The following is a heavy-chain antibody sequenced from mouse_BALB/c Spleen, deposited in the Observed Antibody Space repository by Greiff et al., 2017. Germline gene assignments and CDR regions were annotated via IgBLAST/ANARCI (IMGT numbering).Heavy chain of an antibody. CDR2: ISSGGSYT. V-gene: IGHV5-9-3*01. CDR3: AKKTTVICYYAMDY. Sequence: EVHLVESGGGLVKPGGSLKLSCAVSGFTFSSYAMSWVRQTPEKRLEWVATISSGGSYTYYPDSVKGRFTISRDNAKNTMYLQMSSLRSEDTAMYYCAKKTTVICYYAMDYWGQGTSVTVSS. J-gene: IGHJ4*01. D-gene: IGHD1-1*01. CDR1: GFTFSSYA.